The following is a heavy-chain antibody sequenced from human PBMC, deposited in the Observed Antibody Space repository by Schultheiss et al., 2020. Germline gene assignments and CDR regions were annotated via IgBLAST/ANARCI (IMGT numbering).Heavy chain of an antibody. D-gene: IGHD6-13*01. CDR2: IYTSGST. CDR3: ARVPSSSWYEYYYYGMDV. V-gene: IGHV4-61*02. Sequence: SETLSLTCTVSGGSISSGSYYWSWIRQPAGKGLEWIGRIYTSGSTNYNPSLKSRVTISVDKSKNQFSLKLSSVTAADTAVYYCARVPSSSWYEYYYYGMDVWGQGTTVTVSS. J-gene: IGHJ6*02. CDR1: GGSISSGSYY.